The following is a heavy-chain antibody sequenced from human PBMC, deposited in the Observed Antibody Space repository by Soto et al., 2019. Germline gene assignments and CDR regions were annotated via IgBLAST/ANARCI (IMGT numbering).Heavy chain of an antibody. Sequence: GGSLRLSCAASGFTFSDYYMSWIRQAPGKGLEWVSYISSSGSTIYYADSVKGRFTISRDNAKNSLYLQMNSLRAEDTAVYYCARDLIVGYLVPWFDYWGQGTLVTVSS. CDR2: ISSSGSTI. D-gene: IGHD3-22*01. J-gene: IGHJ5*01. CDR1: GFTFSDYY. CDR3: ARDLIVGYLVPWFDY. V-gene: IGHV3-11*01.